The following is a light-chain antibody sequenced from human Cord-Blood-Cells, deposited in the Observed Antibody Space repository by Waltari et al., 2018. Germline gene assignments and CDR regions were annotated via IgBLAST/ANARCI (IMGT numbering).Light chain of an antibody. Sequence: QSVLTHPPSVSAAPGQKVTISCSGSSPTIGNNYVSRYQQLPGTAPKLLIYENNKRPSGIPDRFSGSKSGTSATLGITGLQTGDEADYYCGTWDSSLSAWVFGGGTKLTVL. J-gene: IGLJ3*02. CDR3: GTWDSSLSAWV. V-gene: IGLV1-51*02. CDR2: ENN. CDR1: SPTIGNNY.